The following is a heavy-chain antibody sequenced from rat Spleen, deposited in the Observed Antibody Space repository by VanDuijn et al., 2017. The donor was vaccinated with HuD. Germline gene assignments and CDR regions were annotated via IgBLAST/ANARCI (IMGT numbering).Heavy chain of an antibody. D-gene: IGHD1-10*01. J-gene: IGHJ2*01. CDR1: GFTFSDYN. Sequence: EVQLVESGGGLVQPGRSLKLSCAASGFTFSDYNMAWVRQAPKKGLEWVATISYDGSSTYYRDSVKGRFTISRDNAKNTQYLQMDSLRSEDTATYYCARPYTNYFDYWGQGVMVTVSS. V-gene: IGHV5-7*01. CDR2: ISYDGSST. CDR3: ARPYTNYFDY.